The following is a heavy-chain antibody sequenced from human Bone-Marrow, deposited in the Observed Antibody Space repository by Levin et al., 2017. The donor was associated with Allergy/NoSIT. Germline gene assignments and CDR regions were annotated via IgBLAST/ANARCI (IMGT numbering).Heavy chain of an antibody. V-gene: IGHV3-11*05. CDR3: ARDPPDALDF. CDR2: SSSSGSYT. Sequence: GGSLRLSCAASGFTFSAYYMSWVRQAPGKGLEWVSYSSSSGSYTKYADSVKGRFTISRDNAKNSLYLQMNSLTAEDTAVYYCARDPPDALDFWGPGTRVTVAS. J-gene: IGHJ3*01. CDR1: GFTFSAYY.